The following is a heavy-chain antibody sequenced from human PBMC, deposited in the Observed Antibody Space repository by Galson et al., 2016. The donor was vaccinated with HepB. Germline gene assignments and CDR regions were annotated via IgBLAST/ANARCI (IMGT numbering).Heavy chain of an antibody. J-gene: IGHJ4*02. CDR2: IYSGGTT. CDR1: GFAVNSNY. V-gene: IGHV3-53*05. D-gene: IGHD6-6*01. CDR3: ARGYTSPSPYW. Sequence: SLRLSCAVSGFAVNSNYMNRVRQAPGKGLEWVSLIYSGGTTYYGDSVRGRFTISRDISTSTFYLHMDSLRSEDTAVYYCARGYTSPSPYWWGQGTLVTVSS.